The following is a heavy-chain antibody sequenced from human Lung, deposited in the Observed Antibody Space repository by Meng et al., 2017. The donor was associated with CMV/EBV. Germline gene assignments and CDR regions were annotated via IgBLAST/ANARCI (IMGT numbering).Heavy chain of an antibody. CDR3: ARGARRLNSPYHYYYGMDV. CDR1: GGSISSYY. D-gene: IGHD5-18*01. Sequence: SXTLSLTCTVSGGSISSYYWSWIRQPPGKGLEWIGYIYYSGSTNYNPSLKSRVTISVDTSKNQFSLKLSSVTAPDTAVYYCARGARRLNSPYHYYYGMDVWGQGXTVTVSS. CDR2: IYYSGST. V-gene: IGHV4-59*01. J-gene: IGHJ6*02.